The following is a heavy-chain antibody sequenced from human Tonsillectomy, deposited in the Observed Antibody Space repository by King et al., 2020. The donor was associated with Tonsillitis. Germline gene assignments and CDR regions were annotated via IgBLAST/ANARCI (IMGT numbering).Heavy chain of an antibody. Sequence: QLQESGPGLVKPSETLSLTCSVSGGSISSYFWHWIRQPPGKRLEWIGYIDYRGSTNYNPSLKSRLTISVDTSSNPFSLQLSSATAAETAVYYCARGVAAAVKVWGQGTLVTVSS. CDR1: GGSISSYF. CDR3: ARGVAAAVKV. J-gene: IGHJ4*02. D-gene: IGHD6-13*01. V-gene: IGHV4-59*01. CDR2: IDYRGST.